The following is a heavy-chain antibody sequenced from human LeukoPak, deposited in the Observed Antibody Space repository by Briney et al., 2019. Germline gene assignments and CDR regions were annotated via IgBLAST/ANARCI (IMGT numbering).Heavy chain of an antibody. CDR1: GFTFDDYA. J-gene: IGHJ4*02. V-gene: IGHV3-9*01. D-gene: IGHD6-13*01. CDR2: ISWNSGSI. CDR3: ARQVGAAAADY. Sequence: PGGSLRLSCAASGFTFDDYAMHWVRQAPGKGLEWVSGISWNSGSIGYADSVKGRFTISRDNAKNSLYLQMNSLRAEDTSVYYCARQVGAAAADYWGQGTLVTVSS.